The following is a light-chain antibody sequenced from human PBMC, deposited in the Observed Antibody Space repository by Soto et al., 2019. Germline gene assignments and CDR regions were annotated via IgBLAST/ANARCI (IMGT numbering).Light chain of an antibody. V-gene: IGKV3D-20*01. J-gene: IGKJ4*01. Sequence: EIVLTQSASTLSLSPGERATLSCGASQSFSSYLAWYQQKPGQAPRLLIYDASNRATGIPARFSGSGSGTDFTLTISRLEPEDVAVYYCQHYGSSTTFGGGTKVDIK. CDR3: QHYGSSTT. CDR1: QSFSSY. CDR2: DAS.